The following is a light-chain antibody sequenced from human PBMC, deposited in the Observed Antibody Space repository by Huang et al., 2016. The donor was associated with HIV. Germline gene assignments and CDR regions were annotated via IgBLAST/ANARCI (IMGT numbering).Light chain of an antibody. CDR3: QQYDNSPWT. CDR2: GSS. CDR1: HRINSDY. Sequence: ETVLTQSPGTLSLSPGDRATLSCRASHRINSDYLAWYQQQSGQAPRLLIYGSSRRAPGIPHRFSGSGSGTDFTLTITSLESEDFAVYYCQQYDNSPWTFGQGTKVET. J-gene: IGKJ1*01. V-gene: IGKV3-20*01.